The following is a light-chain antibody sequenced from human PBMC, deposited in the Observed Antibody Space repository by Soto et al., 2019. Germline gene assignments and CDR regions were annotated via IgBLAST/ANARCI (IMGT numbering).Light chain of an antibody. Sequence: EIVLTQSPATLSLSLGERATLSCRASQSVGDYLAWYQQQPGQPPRLLISDASNRAAGIPARFSGSGSGTDFTLTISSLEPEDFGVYYCQQRGNLYTFGQGTKLEIK. CDR3: QQRGNLYT. V-gene: IGKV3-11*01. J-gene: IGKJ2*01. CDR1: QSVGDY. CDR2: DAS.